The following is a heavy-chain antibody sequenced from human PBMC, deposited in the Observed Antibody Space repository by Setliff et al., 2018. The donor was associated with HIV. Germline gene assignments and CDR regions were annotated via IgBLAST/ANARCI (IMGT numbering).Heavy chain of an antibody. CDR3: ATKVYRTNGVCLDAFDL. CDR1: GYTFPDYY. CDR2: INPNSGGT. Sequence: ASVKVSCKASGYTFPDYYMHWVRPAPGQGLEWMGRINPNSGGTNHAQKFQGRVTMTRDTSSSTAYMELSRLRSDDTAVYYCATKVYRTNGVCLDAFDLWGQGTMVTVSS. D-gene: IGHD2-8*01. J-gene: IGHJ3*01. V-gene: IGHV1-2*06.